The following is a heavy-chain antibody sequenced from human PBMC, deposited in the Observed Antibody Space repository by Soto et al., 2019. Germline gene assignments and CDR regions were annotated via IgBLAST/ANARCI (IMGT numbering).Heavy chain of an antibody. D-gene: IGHD1-26*01. V-gene: IGHV3-11*01. CDR1: GFSFNGYY. Sequence: GSLRLSCGASGFSFNGYYMSWIRQAPGKGLGWISYISGSGRTISYADSVKGRFTISRDNAKGSLYLHLNNLTAEDTAVYFCARDLGNCFDYWGRGTLVTVSS. J-gene: IGHJ4*02. CDR3: ARDLGNCFDY. CDR2: ISGSGRTI.